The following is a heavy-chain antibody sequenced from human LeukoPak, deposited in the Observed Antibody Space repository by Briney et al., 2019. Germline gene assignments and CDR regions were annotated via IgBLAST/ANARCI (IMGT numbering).Heavy chain of an antibody. CDR3: ARVRTELSGYGPLGFDY. CDR2: IIPIFGTA. Sequence: GASVKVSCKASGGTFSSYAISWVRQAPEQGLEWMGGIIPIFGTANYAQKFQGRVTITADESTSTAYMELSSLRSEDTAVYYCARVRTELSGYGPLGFDYWGQGTLVTVSS. D-gene: IGHD5-12*01. CDR1: GGTFSSYA. V-gene: IGHV1-69*13. J-gene: IGHJ4*02.